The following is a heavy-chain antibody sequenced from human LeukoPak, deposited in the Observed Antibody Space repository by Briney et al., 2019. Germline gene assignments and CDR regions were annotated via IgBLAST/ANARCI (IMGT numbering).Heavy chain of an antibody. CDR1: GFTFNTYT. CDR3: ARLAAPDAFDI. CDR2: LSSGSDSI. D-gene: IGHD6-13*01. V-gene: IGHV3-48*04. J-gene: IGHJ3*02. Sequence: PGGSLRLSCAASGFTFNTYTMNWVRQAPGKGLEWISYLSSGSDSIFYADSVKGRFTISRDNAKNSLYLQMNSLRAEDTAVYYCARLAAPDAFDIWGQGTMVTASS.